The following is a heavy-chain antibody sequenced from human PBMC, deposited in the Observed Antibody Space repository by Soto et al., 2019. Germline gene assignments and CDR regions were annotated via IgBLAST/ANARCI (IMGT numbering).Heavy chain of an antibody. V-gene: IGHV3-7*01. CDR2: IKQDGSEK. CDR1: GFTFSSYW. CDR3: AREPYDSSGYYWYFDL. J-gene: IGHJ2*01. D-gene: IGHD3-22*01. Sequence: GGSLRLSCAASGFTFSSYWMSWVRQAPGKGLEWVANIKQDGSEKYYVDSVKGRFTISRDNAKNSLYLQMNSLRAEDTAVYYCAREPYDSSGYYWYFDLWGRGTLVTVSS.